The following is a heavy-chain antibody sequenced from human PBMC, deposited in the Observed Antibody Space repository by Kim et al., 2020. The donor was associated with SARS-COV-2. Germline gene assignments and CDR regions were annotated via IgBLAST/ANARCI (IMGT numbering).Heavy chain of an antibody. J-gene: IGHJ6*02. V-gene: IGHV1-69*13. CDR1: GGTFSSYA. D-gene: IGHD3-10*01. CDR3: ARGNRYGSLIYYGMDV. CDR2: IIPIFGTA. Sequence: SVKVSCKASGGTFSSYAISWVRQAPGQGLEWMGGIIPIFGTANYAQKFQGRVTITADESTSTAYMELSSLRSEDTAVYYCARGNRYGSLIYYGMDVWGQGTTVTVSS.